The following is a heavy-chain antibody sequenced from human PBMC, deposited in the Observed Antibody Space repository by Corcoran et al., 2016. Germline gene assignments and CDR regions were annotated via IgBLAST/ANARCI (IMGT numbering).Heavy chain of an antibody. CDR1: GYSFTSYW. J-gene: IGHJ5*02. Sequence: EVQLVQSGAEVKKPGESLKNSCKGSGYSFTSYWIGWVRQMPGKGLEWMGIIYPGDSDTRYSPSFQGQVTISADKTISTAYLKWSSLKASDTARYYCARLTIPVNGWFDPWGQGTLVTVSS. D-gene: IGHD3-3*01. CDR2: IYPGDSDT. CDR3: ARLTIPVNGWFDP. V-gene: IGHV5-51*01.